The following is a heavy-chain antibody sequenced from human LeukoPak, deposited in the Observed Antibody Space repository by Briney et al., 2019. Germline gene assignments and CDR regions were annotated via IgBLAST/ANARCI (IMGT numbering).Heavy chain of an antibody. D-gene: IGHD4-17*01. CDR1: GFTFSSYS. J-gene: IGHJ4*02. CDR2: ISSSSSYI. CDR3: ARDGELYDYGDHFDY. V-gene: IGHV3-21*01. Sequence: GGSLRLSCAASGFTFSSYSMNWVRQAPGKGLEWVSSISSSSSYIYYADSVKGRFTISRDNAKNSLYLQMNSLRAEDTAVYYCARDGELYDYGDHFDYWDQGTLVTVSS.